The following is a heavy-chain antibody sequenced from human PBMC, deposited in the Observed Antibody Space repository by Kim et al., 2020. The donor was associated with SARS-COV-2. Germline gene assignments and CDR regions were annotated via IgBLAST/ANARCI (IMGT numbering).Heavy chain of an antibody. D-gene: IGHD3-16*01. CDR3: ARGFFSDVFDV. Sequence: GGSLRLSCAASGFTFSNYWMNWVRQTPGEGLVWVSRIHSDGSITNYVDFVKGRFTMSRDNAKKTVHLHMNSLRVEDTALYYCARGFFSDVFDVWGQGTTVVVSS. CDR2: IHSDGSIT. CDR1: GFTFSNYW. V-gene: IGHV3-74*01. J-gene: IGHJ6*02.